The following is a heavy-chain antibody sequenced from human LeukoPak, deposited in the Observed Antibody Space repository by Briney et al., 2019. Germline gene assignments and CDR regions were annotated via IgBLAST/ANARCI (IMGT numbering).Heavy chain of an antibody. Sequence: ASVKVSCKASGYTFTSYAIHWVRQAPGQRLEWMGWINAGNGNTKYSQKFQGRVTITRDTSASTVYMELSSLRSEDTAVYYCAKAFGSRKAFDIWGQGTMVTVSS. CDR3: AKAFGSRKAFDI. V-gene: IGHV1-3*01. CDR2: INAGNGNT. J-gene: IGHJ3*02. CDR1: GYTFTSYA. D-gene: IGHD1-14*01.